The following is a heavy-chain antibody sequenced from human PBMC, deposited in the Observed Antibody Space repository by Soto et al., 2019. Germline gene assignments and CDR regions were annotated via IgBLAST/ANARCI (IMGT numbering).Heavy chain of an antibody. D-gene: IGHD3-10*01. Sequence: DVQLVESGGGLVQPGGSLRRSCAGSGFTFSTFDIQWDRQAPGKGLAWVSGIGTLSDTFYAASVQGRFTISRQNAKNSVYLQMNSLRAGDTAFYYCARGRSFSYDSTPPPMFDPWGQGTLVTVSS. J-gene: IGHJ5*02. CDR3: ARGRSFSYDSTPPPMFDP. V-gene: IGHV3-13*01. CDR2: IGTLSDT. CDR1: GFTFSTFD.